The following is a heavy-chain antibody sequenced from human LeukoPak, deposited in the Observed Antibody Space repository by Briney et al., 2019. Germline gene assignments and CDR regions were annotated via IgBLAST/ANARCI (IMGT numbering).Heavy chain of an antibody. J-gene: IGHJ6*02. D-gene: IGHD2-2*02. Sequence: ASVKVSCKASGYTFTSYAMNWVRQAPGQGLEWMGWINTNTGNPTYAQGSTGRFVFSLDTSVSTAYLQISSLKAEDTAVYYCASYTSPRYYYGMDVWGQGTTVTVSS. CDR1: GYTFTSYA. CDR3: ASYTSPRYYYGMDV. V-gene: IGHV7-4-1*02. CDR2: INTNTGNP.